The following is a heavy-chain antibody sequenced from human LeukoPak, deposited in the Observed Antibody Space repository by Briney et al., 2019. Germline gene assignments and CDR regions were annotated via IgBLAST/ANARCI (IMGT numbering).Heavy chain of an antibody. Sequence: GESLKISCKGSGYSFTSYWIGWVRQMPGKGLEWMGIIYPGDSDTRYSPSFQGQVTISADKSISTAYLQWSSLKASDTAMYYCARYSGYENYYYYYYMDVWGKGTTVTVSS. CDR1: GYSFTSYW. CDR3: ARYSGYENYYYYYYMDV. D-gene: IGHD5-12*01. V-gene: IGHV5-51*01. J-gene: IGHJ6*03. CDR2: IYPGDSDT.